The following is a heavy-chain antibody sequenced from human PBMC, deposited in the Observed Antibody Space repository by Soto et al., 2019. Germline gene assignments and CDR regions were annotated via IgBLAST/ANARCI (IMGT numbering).Heavy chain of an antibody. D-gene: IGHD5-18*01. V-gene: IGHV4-61*01. CDR1: GASVSSGSYY. CDR3: ERDLLSLKPIGRGYIYVGHGCFDH. CDR2: IYYSGST. Sequence: SETLSLTCTVSGASVSSGSYYWSWIRQPPGKGLEYIGYIYYSGSTNYNPSLKSRVTISVDTSKNQFSLNLTSVTAADTAVYYCERDLLSLKPIGRGYIYVGHGCFDHWGQGTLVTLSS. J-gene: IGHJ5*02.